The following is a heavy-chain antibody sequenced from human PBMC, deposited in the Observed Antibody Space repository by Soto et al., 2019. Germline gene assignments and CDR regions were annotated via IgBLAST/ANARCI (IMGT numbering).Heavy chain of an antibody. CDR3: AKDRGDNTGNPIFDS. CDR2: IRESGGGA. Sequence: EVQLLESGGGLAQPGGSLRRSCSASRFSISSNGMSWVREAPGKGLEWVAMIRESGGGAFYADSVEGRSTISRDNSKNTLYLQMNSLSAAATALYYCAKDRGDNTGNPIFDSWGQGTPVTVSS. V-gene: IGHV3-23*01. J-gene: IGHJ4*02. CDR1: RFSISSNG. D-gene: IGHD3-22*01.